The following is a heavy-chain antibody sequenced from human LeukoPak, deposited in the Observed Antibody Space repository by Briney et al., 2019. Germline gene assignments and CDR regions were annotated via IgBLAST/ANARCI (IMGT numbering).Heavy chain of an antibody. CDR2: IRYDGTNK. CDR1: GFTFSSHG. V-gene: IGHV3-30*02. CDR3: ARGGPYHAFDI. D-gene: IGHD2-2*01. Sequence: GGSLRLSCAASGFTFSSHGMHWVRQAPGKGLEWVAFIRYDGTNKYYADSMKGRFNISRDNFKNTLYLQVDSLRVEDTAIYYCARGGPYHAFDIWGQGTMVTVSS. J-gene: IGHJ3*02.